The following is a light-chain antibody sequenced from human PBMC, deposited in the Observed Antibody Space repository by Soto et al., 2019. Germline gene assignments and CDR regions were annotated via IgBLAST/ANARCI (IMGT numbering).Light chain of an antibody. CDR1: QSITGY. J-gene: IGKJ2*01. Sequence: DIQMTQSPSSLSASVGDRVTITCRASQSITGYLNWYQQKPGKAPKLLIYAASSLQSGVPSRFSGSGSGTAFTFTISSLQRDDFATYFCQQSLGIPYTFGQGTRLETK. V-gene: IGKV1-39*01. CDR2: AAS. CDR3: QQSLGIPYT.